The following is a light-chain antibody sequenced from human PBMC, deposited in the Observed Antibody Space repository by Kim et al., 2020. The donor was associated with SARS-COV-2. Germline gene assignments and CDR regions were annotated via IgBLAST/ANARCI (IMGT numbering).Light chain of an antibody. Sequence: QSVTISCTGTSSDIGGYDYVSWYQQYPGKAPKLMIYEINKRPSGVPDRFSGSKSGNTASLTVSGLQAEDEADYYCNSYAGSNNLVFGGGTKLTVL. CDR3: NSYAGSNNLV. CDR1: SSDIGGYDY. CDR2: EIN. J-gene: IGLJ3*02. V-gene: IGLV2-8*01.